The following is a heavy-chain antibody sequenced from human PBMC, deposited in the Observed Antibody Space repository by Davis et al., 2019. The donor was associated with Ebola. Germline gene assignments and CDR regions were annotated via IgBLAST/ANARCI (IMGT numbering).Heavy chain of an antibody. J-gene: IGHJ4*02. V-gene: IGHV3-30-3*01. CDR1: GFTFNIYA. D-gene: IGHD2-21*01. Sequence: GESLKISCAASGFTFNIYAMHWVRQAPGKGLEWVAVVLHGGSNKYYADSVKGRFSISRDNSKNTIYLQMDSLRAEDTAVYYCAREGGGGGDTADYWGQGTLVTVSS. CDR3: AREGGGGGDTADY. CDR2: VLHGGSNK.